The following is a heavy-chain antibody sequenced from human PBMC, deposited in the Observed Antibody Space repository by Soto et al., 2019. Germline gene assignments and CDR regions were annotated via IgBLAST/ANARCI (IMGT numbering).Heavy chain of an antibody. J-gene: IGHJ6*02. V-gene: IGHV1-69*13. CDR3: ARVPRIAVACIYGTYNYYYYGMDV. D-gene: IGHD6-19*01. Sequence: ASVKVSCKASGCTFSSYAISWVRQAPGQGLEWMGGIIPIFGTANYAQKFQGRVTITVDESTSTVSMKLSSVSSEDTAVYYCARVPRIAVACIYGTYNYYYYGMDVGGQGTTVTVSS. CDR2: IIPIFGTA. CDR1: GCTFSSYA.